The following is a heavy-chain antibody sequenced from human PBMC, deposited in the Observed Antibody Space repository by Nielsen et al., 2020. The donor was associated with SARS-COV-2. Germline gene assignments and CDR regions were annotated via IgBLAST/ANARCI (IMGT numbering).Heavy chain of an antibody. J-gene: IGHJ2*01. CDR1: GFTFSNAW. D-gene: IGHD4-17*01. CDR2: IYSGGST. V-gene: IGHV3-53*04. Sequence: GGSLRLSCAASGFTFSNAWMSWVRQAPGKGLEWVSVIYSGGSTYYADSVKGRFTISRHNSKNTLYLQMNSLRAEDTAVYYCARAGDYGDPSYWYFDLWGRGTLVTVSS. CDR3: ARAGDYGDPSYWYFDL.